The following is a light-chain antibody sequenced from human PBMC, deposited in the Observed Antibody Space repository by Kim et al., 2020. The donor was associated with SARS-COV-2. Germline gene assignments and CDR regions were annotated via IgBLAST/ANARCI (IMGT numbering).Light chain of an antibody. J-gene: IGLJ2*01. CDR2: QDS. V-gene: IGLV3-1*01. CDR3: QAWDSSTVV. CDR1: KLGDKY. Sequence: VAPGQTARITFSGDKLGDKYACWYQQKPGQSPVLVIYQDSKRPSGIPERFSGSNSGNTATLTISGTQAMDEADYYCQAWDSSTVVFGGGTQLTVL.